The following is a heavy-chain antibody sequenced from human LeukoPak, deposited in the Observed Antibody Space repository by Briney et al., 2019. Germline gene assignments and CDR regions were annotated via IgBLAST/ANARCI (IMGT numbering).Heavy chain of an antibody. CDR3: ARRNTADASIDL. D-gene: IGHD2/OR15-2a*01. CDR1: GGSIIGHW. CDR2: IFYSGGST. V-gene: IGHV4-59*08. Sequence: SETLSLTCTVSGGSIIGHWWSWIRQPPGKGLEWIGDIFYSGGSTNYNPSLKSRLTISLDTAKNQFSLKLTSVTAADTAMYYCARRNTADASIDLWGQGTLVTASS. J-gene: IGHJ5*02.